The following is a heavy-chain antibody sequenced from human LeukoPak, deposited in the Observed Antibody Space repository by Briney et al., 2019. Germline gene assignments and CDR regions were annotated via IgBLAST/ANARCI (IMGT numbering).Heavy chain of an antibody. Sequence: SETLSLTCIVSGGSISSYYWSWIRQPPGKGLEWIGYIYYSGSTNYNPSLKSRVTISVDTSKNQFSLKLSSVTAADTAVYYCAGASKMDIVVVPAAHDAFDIWGQGTMVTVSS. CDR2: IYYSGST. CDR1: GGSISSYY. V-gene: IGHV4-59*01. D-gene: IGHD2-2*03. J-gene: IGHJ3*02. CDR3: AGASKMDIVVVPAAHDAFDI.